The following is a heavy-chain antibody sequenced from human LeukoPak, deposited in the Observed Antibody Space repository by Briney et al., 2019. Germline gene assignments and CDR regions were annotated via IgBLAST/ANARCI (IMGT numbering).Heavy chain of an antibody. D-gene: IGHD1-26*01. J-gene: IGHJ3*02. CDR1: GGSISGSRYY. Sequence: SETLSLTCTVSGGSISGSRYYWGWLRQPPGEGVELGGSIYYSGSAYYKPSLKSGVTISEDTTRNQFSLKRTSMTAAEAALYSCVRHVWERSASAAFPMWGEATMVTL. CDR3: VRHVWERSASAAFPM. V-gene: IGHV4-39*01. CDR2: IYYSGSA.